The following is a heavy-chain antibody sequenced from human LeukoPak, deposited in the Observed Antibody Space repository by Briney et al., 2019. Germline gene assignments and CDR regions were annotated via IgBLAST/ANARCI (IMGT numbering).Heavy chain of an antibody. CDR1: GFTSSSYW. CDR2: IKQDGSEK. J-gene: IGHJ4*02. CDR3: ARGESGWYY. D-gene: IGHD6-19*01. Sequence: GGSLRLSCAASGFTSSSYWMTWVRQAPGKGLEWVANIKQDGSEKYYVASVKGRFTIYRDNAKNSLYLQMNSLRAEDTAVYYCARGESGWYYWGQGTLVTVSS. V-gene: IGHV3-7*01.